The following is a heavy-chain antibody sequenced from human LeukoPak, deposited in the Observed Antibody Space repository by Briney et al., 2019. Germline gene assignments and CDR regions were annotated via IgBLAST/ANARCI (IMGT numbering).Heavy chain of an antibody. J-gene: IGHJ4*02. D-gene: IGHD5-12*01. Sequence: GGSLRLSCVTSGFSFNNYAMNWVRQAPGKGLEWVSLIIGSSGTTFYADSVKGRFTISRDKSKSTLYLQMNNLRAEDTAVYYCAKGAHDYIEIAYFDYWGQGSLVTVSS. CDR2: IIGSSGTT. V-gene: IGHV3-23*01. CDR1: GFSFNNYA. CDR3: AKGAHDYIEIAYFDY.